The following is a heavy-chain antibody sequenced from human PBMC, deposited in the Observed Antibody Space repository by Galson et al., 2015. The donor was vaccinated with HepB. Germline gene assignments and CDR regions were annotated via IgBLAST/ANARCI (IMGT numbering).Heavy chain of an antibody. D-gene: IGHD5/OR15-5a*01. CDR3: ARDWVVGPFNIYEARDAFDL. V-gene: IGHV4-4*02. CDR2: IYHSGST. CDR1: GGSISSSNW. Sequence: ETLSLTCAVSGGSISSSNWWSWVRQPPGKGLEWIAEIYHSGSTNYNPSLKSRVTISIDKSKNQFSLKVTSVTAADTAVYYCARDWVVGPFNIYEARDAFDLWGLGTMVTVSS. J-gene: IGHJ3*01.